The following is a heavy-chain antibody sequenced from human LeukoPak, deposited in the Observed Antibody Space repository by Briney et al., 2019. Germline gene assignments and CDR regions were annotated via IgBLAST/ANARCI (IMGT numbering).Heavy chain of an antibody. CDR3: GRGYYLDYYYYYTDV. V-gene: IGHV3-20*04. CDR1: GFTFDDYG. Sequence: PGGSLRLSCAASGFTFDDYGMSWVRQAPGKGLEWVSGINWNGGNTGYVDSVKGRFTISRDNAKNSLYLQMNSLRAEDTALYYCGRGYYLDYYYYYTDVWGKGTTVTVSS. CDR2: INWNGGNT. D-gene: IGHD3-22*01. J-gene: IGHJ6*03.